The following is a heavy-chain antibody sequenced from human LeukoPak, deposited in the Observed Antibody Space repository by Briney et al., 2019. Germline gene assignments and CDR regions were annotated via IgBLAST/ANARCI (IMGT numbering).Heavy chain of an antibody. D-gene: IGHD2-15*01. CDR2: IIPIFGTA. CDR3: ARHQRGGSRASFQH. CDR1: GGTFSSYA. V-gene: IGHV1-69*06. Sequence: SVKVSCKASGGTFSSYAISWVRQAPGQGLEWMGGIIPIFGTANYAQKFQGRVTITADKSTSTAYMELSSLRSEDTAVYYCARHQRGGSRASFQHWGQDTLVTVSS. J-gene: IGHJ1*01.